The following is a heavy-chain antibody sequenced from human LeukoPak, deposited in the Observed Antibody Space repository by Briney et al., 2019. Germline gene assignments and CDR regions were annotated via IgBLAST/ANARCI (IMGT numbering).Heavy chain of an antibody. J-gene: IGHJ4*02. CDR1: AFTFSDFW. D-gene: IGHD1-14*01. V-gene: IGHV3-7*01. CDR3: AREGREMTGFDY. CDR2: IKQAGNEK. Sequence: GGSLRLSCAASAFTFSDFWISWVRQTPGKGLEWVANIKQAGNEKHYVDSVKGRFTISRDNAKNSLYLQMNSLRVEDTAVYYCAREGREMTGFDYWGQGTLVTVSP.